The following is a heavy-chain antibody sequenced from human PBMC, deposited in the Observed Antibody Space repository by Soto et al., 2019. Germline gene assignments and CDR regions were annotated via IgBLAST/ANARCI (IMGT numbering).Heavy chain of an antibody. CDR2: FIPVFTTA. V-gene: IGHV1-69*01. Sequence: QVQLVQSGAEVKKPGSSVKVSCKASGGSFSTYGISWVRQAPGQGLEWMGGFIPVFTTAKYAQKFQGRVSTTADEPTYTAYMELSSLRSEDTAVYFCARDGVDVSRTTVRNGAVDIWGQGTVVTVSS. D-gene: IGHD4-17*01. CDR3: ARDGVDVSRTTVRNGAVDI. J-gene: IGHJ3*02. CDR1: GGSFSTYG.